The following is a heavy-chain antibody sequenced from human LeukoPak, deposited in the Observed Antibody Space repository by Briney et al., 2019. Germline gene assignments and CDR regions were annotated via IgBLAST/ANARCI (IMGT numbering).Heavy chain of an antibody. CDR1: GFTFSSYG. CDR3: ARGSKSYGDYIRSRIHYFDY. D-gene: IGHD4-17*01. J-gene: IGHJ4*02. CDR2: ISYDGSNK. Sequence: GGSLRLSCAASGFTFSSYGMPWVRQAPGKGLEWVAVISYDGSNKYYADSVKGRFAISRDNAKNTLYMQMNSLRADDTAVYYCARGSKSYGDYIRSRIHYFDYWGQGTLVTVSS. V-gene: IGHV3-30*03.